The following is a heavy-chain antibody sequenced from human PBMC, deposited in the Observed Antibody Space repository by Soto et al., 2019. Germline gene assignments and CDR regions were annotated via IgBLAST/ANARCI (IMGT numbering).Heavy chain of an antibody. CDR3: ARALVVAATRYYYGMDV. Sequence: ASVKVSCKASGYTFTGYYMHWVRQAPGQGLEWMGWINPNSGGTNYAQKFQGWVTMIRDTSISTAYMELSRLRSDDTAVYYCARALVVAATRYYYGMDVWGQGTTVTVSS. CDR1: GYTFTGYY. D-gene: IGHD2-15*01. CDR2: INPNSGGT. V-gene: IGHV1-2*04. J-gene: IGHJ6*02.